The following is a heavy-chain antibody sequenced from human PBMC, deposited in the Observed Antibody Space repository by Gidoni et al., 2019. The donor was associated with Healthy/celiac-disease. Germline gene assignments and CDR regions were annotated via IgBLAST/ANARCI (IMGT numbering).Heavy chain of an antibody. V-gene: IGHV1-24*01. D-gene: IGHD2-15*01. CDR1: GYTLPELS. J-gene: IGHJ4*02. CDR2: FDPEDGET. Sequence: QVQLVQSGAEVKKPGASVKVSCKVSGYTLPELSRHWVRQAPGKGLEWMGGFDPEDGETIYAQKFQGRVTMTEDTSTDTAYMELSSLRSEDTAVYYCATGPAKADCSGGSCYVDYWGQGTLVTVSP. CDR3: ATGPAKADCSGGSCYVDY.